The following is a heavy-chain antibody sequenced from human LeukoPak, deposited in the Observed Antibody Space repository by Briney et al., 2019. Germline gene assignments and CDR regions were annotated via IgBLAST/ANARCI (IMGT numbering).Heavy chain of an antibody. CDR3: AKDLGDHYDFWSGNWFDP. Sequence: PGGSLRLSCAASGFAFSSYWMSWVRQAPGKGLEWVADIKQDGSEKYYVDSVKGRFTISRDNAKNSLYLQMNSLRAEDTAVYYCAKDLGDHYDFWSGNWFDPWGQGTLVTVSS. CDR1: GFAFSSYW. D-gene: IGHD3-3*01. V-gene: IGHV3-7*03. CDR2: IKQDGSEK. J-gene: IGHJ5*02.